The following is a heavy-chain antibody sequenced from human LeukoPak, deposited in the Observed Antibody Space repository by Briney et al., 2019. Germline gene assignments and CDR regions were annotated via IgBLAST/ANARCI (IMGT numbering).Heavy chain of an antibody. V-gene: IGHV4-39*02. CDR2: LFYSGNM. CDR1: GGSIYTGDYY. CDR3: ARENIVSTREFDC. J-gene: IGHJ4*02. D-gene: IGHD5/OR15-5a*01. Sequence: SETLSLTCTVSGGSIYTGDYYWAWLRQPPGKGLEWIGSLFYSGNMYYSPSLKSRVTISVDTCKNHFSLNLNSVTAADTAVYYCARENIVSTREFDCWGQGTLVTVSS.